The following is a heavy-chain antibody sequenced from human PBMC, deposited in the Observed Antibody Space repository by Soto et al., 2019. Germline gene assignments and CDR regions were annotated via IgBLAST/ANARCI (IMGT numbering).Heavy chain of an antibody. D-gene: IGHD2-2*01. Sequence: EVQLLESGGVLVQPGGSLRLSCAASGFTFSSYSMSWVRQAPGKGLEWVSSISGSGGSTYYTDSVKGRFTISRDNSKNTLYLQMNSLRAEDTAVYYCARRHCSSSSCPSYYRYFDYWGQGTLVTVSS. CDR1: GFTFSSYS. CDR3: ARRHCSSSSCPSYYRYFDY. J-gene: IGHJ4*02. V-gene: IGHV3-23*01. CDR2: ISGSGGST.